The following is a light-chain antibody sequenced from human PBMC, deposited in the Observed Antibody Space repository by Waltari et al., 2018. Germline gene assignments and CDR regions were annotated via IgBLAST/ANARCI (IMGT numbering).Light chain of an antibody. Sequence: DIQMTQAPSTLSASVGDRVTITCRASQSISMWLAWYQQKPGKAPNLLIYKASSLDSGVPSRFSGSGSETEFTLTIRSLQPEDFATYYCQQYNTFPWTFGQGTKVEIK. CDR1: QSISMW. CDR2: KAS. V-gene: IGKV1-5*03. J-gene: IGKJ1*01. CDR3: QQYNTFPWT.